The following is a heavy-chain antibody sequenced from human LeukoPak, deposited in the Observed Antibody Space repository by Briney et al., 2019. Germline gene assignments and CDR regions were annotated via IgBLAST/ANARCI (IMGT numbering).Heavy chain of an antibody. CDR1: GFTFTNYA. V-gene: IGHV3-23*01. CDR3: ARDDPWGYYDSSGYSDGGDY. D-gene: IGHD3-22*01. J-gene: IGHJ4*02. CDR2: ISGSGGST. Sequence: GGSLRLSCAASGFTFTNYAMNWVRQAPGKGLEWVSIISGSGGSTYYADSVKGRFTISRDNSKNTLYLQMNSLRAEDTAVYYCARDDPWGYYDSSGYSDGGDYWGQGTLVTVSS.